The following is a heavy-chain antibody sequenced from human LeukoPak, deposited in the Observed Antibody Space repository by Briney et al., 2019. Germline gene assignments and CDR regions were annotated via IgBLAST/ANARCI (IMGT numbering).Heavy chain of an antibody. Sequence: ASVTVSCKASGYTFTGYYMHWVRQAPGQGLEWMGWINPNSGGTNYAQKFQGRVTMTRDTSISTAYMELSRLRSDDTAVYYCARVPLPDYYYYYGMDVWGQGTTVTVSS. J-gene: IGHJ6*02. CDR3: ARVPLPDYYYYYGMDV. CDR1: GYTFTGYY. V-gene: IGHV1-2*02. CDR2: INPNSGGT. D-gene: IGHD2-21*02.